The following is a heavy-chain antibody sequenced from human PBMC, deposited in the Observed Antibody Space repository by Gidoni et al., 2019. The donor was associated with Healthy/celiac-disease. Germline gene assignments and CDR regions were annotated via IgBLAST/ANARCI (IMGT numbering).Heavy chain of an antibody. CDR2: ISGSGGST. CDR3: ARAAGVYTAMVTGFDY. Sequence: EVQLLASGGGLVQPGESLRLSWAASGFTISSYAMSWVRQAPGKGLELVSAISGSGGSTYYADSVQGRFLISRDNSKTTLYLQMNSLRAEDTAVYYCARAAGVYTAMVTGFDYWGQVTLVTVSS. CDR1: GFTISSYA. V-gene: IGHV3-23*01. J-gene: IGHJ4*02. D-gene: IGHD5-18*01.